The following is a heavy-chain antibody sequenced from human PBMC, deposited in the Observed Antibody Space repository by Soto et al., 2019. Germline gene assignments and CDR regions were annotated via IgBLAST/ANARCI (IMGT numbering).Heavy chain of an antibody. CDR1: GYSFTSHW. CDR2: VYPGDSDT. J-gene: IGHJ4*02. D-gene: IGHD3-22*01. Sequence: GESLKISCKGSGYSFTSHWISWVRQMPGKGLEWMAIVYPGDSDTRYNPSFQGQVTISADKSVNTAYLQWSSLKASDTAIYYCARRDSSGYYSDYWGPGTLVTVSS. V-gene: IGHV5-51*01. CDR3: ARRDSSGYYSDY.